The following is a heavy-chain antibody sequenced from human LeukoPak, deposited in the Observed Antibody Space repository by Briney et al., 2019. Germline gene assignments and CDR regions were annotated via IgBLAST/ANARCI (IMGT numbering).Heavy chain of an antibody. CDR1: GYTFTGYY. D-gene: IGHD5-12*01. Sequence: GASVKVSCKASGYTFTGYYMHWARQAPGQGLEWMGGINPNSGDTYYAQKFQGRVTMTRDTSISTAYIEVRLRSDDTAVYYCISGYDFVYWGQGTLVTVSS. CDR3: ISGYDFVY. CDR2: INPNSGDT. J-gene: IGHJ4*02. V-gene: IGHV1-2*02.